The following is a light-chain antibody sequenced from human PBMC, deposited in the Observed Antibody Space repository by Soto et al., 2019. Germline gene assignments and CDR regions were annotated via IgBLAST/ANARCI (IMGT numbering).Light chain of an antibody. CDR2: AAS. CDR1: RGINNY. J-gene: IGKJ2*01. V-gene: IGKV1-16*01. Sequence: DIQMTQSPSSLSAPVGDTVTITCRASRGINNYLAWFQQRPGKAPRSLIYAASSLQSGVPWRFSGSGSGTDFTLTITNLQPEDFATYYCQQYINHPYTFGQGTTLGIK. CDR3: QQYINHPYT.